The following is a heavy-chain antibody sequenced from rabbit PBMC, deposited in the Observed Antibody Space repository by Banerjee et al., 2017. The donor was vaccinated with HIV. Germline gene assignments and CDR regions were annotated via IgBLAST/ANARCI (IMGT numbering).Heavy chain of an antibody. Sequence: QEQLVESGGGLVQPGGSLKLSCKASGFDFSSYGVSWVRQAPGKGLEWIGCIYAGSGGSAYYASWAKGRFTISKTSSTTVTLQMTSLTAADTATYFCARGLIMTNLWGQGTLVTVS. CDR3: ARGLIMTNL. V-gene: IGHV1S45*01. CDR2: IYAGSGGSA. CDR1: GFDFSSYG. J-gene: IGHJ4*01. D-gene: IGHD2-1*01.